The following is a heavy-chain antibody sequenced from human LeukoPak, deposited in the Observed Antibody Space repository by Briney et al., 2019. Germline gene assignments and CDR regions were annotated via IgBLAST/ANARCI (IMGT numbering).Heavy chain of an antibody. CDR3: ARLVPEWELLRRAAFDI. CDR2: IYPGDSDT. D-gene: IGHD1-26*01. J-gene: IGHJ3*02. V-gene: IGHV5-51*01. CDR1: GYSFTSYW. Sequence: GESLKISCKGSGYSFTSYWIGWVRLMPGKGLEWMGIIYPGDSDTRYSPSFQGQVTISADKSISTAYLQWSSLKASDTAMYYCARLVPEWELLRRAAFDIWGQGTMVTVSS.